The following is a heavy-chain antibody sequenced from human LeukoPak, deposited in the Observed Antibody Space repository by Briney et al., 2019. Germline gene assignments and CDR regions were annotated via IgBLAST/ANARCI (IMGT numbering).Heavy chain of an antibody. Sequence: ASVKVSCKASGYTFTSNYMHWVRQAPGQGLEWMGIINPSVGSTSYAQRFQGRVSMSRDTSTTTIYMELSSLRSEDTAIYYCARDQREYYNESSGHIDPWGQGTLVTVSS. CDR1: GYTFTSNY. V-gene: IGHV1-46*01. CDR2: INPSVGST. CDR3: ARDQREYYNESSGHIDP. J-gene: IGHJ5*02. D-gene: IGHD3-22*01.